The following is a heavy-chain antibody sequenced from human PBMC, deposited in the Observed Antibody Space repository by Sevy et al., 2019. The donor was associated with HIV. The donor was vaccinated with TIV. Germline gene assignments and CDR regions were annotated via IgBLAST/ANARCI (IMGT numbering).Heavy chain of an antibody. J-gene: IGHJ6*04. CDR1: GFTFSSYW. V-gene: IGHV3-7*01. CDR2: IKEDGSGK. Sequence: GGSLRLSCAASGFTFSSYWMNWVRQAPGKGLEWVANIKEDGSGKDYVDTVKGRFTISRDNAQNSLYLEMNSLRAEDKAVYCCARWDVWGKGTTVTVSS. CDR3: ARWDV.